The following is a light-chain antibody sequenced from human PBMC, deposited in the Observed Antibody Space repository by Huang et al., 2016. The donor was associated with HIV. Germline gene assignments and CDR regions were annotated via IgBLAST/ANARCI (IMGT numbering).Light chain of an antibody. Sequence: DIVMTQSPDSLAVSLGERSTINCKSSQSILYSFTDKGYLAWYHQKPGQPPKLLIYWASTRESGVPDRFSGSGSGTDFTLTISSLQAEDVAVYYCQQYYSSPFTFGPGTKVDIK. J-gene: IGKJ3*01. CDR1: QSILYSFTDKGY. CDR2: WAS. CDR3: QQYYSSPFT. V-gene: IGKV4-1*01.